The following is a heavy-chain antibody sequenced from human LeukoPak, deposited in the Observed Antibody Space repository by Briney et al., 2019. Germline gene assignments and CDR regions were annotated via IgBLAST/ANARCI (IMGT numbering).Heavy chain of an antibody. Sequence: SQTLSLTCAVSGGSISSGGYSWSWIRQPPGKGLEWIGYIYHSGSTNYNPSLKSRVTISVDTSKNQFSLKLSSVTAADTAVYYCASIHYGDYPGDWGQGTLVTVSS. CDR3: ASIHYGDYPGD. V-gene: IGHV4-30-2*01. J-gene: IGHJ4*02. CDR2: IYHSGST. D-gene: IGHD4-17*01. CDR1: GGSISSGGYS.